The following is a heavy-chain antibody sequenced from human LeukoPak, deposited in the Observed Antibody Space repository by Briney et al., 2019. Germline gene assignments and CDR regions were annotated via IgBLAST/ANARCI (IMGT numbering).Heavy chain of an antibody. CDR1: GGSISSYY. CDR2: IYTSGST. D-gene: IGHD2-2*02. CDR3: ARDRYCSSTSCYTAGGWFDP. V-gene: IGHV4-4*07. J-gene: IGHJ5*02. Sequence: SETLSLTCTVSGGSISSYYWSWIRQTDGKGLEWIGRIYTSGSTNYNPSLKSRVTMSVDTSKNQFSLKLSSVTAADTALYYCARDRYCSSTSCYTAGGWFDPWGQGTLVTVSS.